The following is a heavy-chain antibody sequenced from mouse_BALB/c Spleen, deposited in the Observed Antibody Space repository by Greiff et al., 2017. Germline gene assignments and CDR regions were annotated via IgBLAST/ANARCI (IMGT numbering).Heavy chain of an antibody. J-gene: IGHJ4*01. Sequence: QVQLKESGAELMKPGASVKISCKATGYTFSSYWIEWVKQRPGHGLEWIGEILPGSGSTNYNEKFKGKATLTADTSSNTAYMQLSSLTSEDSAVYYCANRYGYYAMDYWGQGTSVTVSS. CDR3: ANRYGYYAMDY. CDR1: GYTFSSYW. D-gene: IGHD2-14*01. CDR2: ILPGSGST. V-gene: IGHV1-9*01.